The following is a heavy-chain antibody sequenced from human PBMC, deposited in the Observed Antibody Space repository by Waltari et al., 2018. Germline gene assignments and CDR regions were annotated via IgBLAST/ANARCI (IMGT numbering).Heavy chain of an antibody. V-gene: IGHV1-2*06. CDR3: ARDPHPHWNYGVDYYYIDV. CDR2: INPNSGGA. J-gene: IGHJ6*03. Sequence: QVQLVQSGAEVKKPGASVKVSCKASGYTFTGYYMHWVRQAPGQGLEWMGRINPNSGGANYAQKFQGRVTMTSDRSISTAYMGLSRLRSDDTAVYYCARDPHPHWNYGVDYYYIDVWGKGTAVTVSS. D-gene: IGHD1-7*01. CDR1: GYTFTGYY.